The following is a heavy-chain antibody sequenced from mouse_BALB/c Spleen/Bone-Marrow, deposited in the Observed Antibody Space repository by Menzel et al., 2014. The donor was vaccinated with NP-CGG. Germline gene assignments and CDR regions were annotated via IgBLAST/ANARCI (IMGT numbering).Heavy chain of an antibody. CDR3: ARCLTGTSAMDY. J-gene: IGHJ4*01. CDR2: INPGSGGT. Sequence: QVQLKQSGAELVRPGTSVKVSCKASGYAFTNYLIEWVKQRPGQGLEWIGVINPGSGGTNYNEKFKAEATLTADKSSSTAYMQLSSLTSDDSAVYFCARCLTGTSAMDYWGQGTSVTVSS. V-gene: IGHV1-54*01. CDR1: GYAFTNYL. D-gene: IGHD4-1*01.